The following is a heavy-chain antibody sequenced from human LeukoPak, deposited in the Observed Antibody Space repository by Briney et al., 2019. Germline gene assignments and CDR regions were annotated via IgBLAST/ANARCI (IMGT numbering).Heavy chain of an antibody. D-gene: IGHD3-22*01. CDR2: IYYSGST. CDR3: ARFYYDSSGSYYYYMDV. Sequence: ASETLSLTCTVSGGSISSYYWSWIRQPPGKGLEWIGYIYYSGSTNYNPSLKSRVTISVDTSKNQFSLKLSSVTAADTAVYYCARFYYDSSGSYYYYMDVWGQGTMVTVSS. CDR1: GGSISSYY. V-gene: IGHV4-59*01. J-gene: IGHJ6*03.